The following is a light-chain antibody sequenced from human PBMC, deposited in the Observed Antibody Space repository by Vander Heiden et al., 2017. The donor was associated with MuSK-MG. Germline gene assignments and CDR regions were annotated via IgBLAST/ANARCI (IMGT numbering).Light chain of an antibody. CDR1: QSVSSD. Sequence: EIVMTQSPATVSVSPGERATLSCRASQSVSSDLAWYQQKPGQAPRLLIYDASVRANGTPDRFSGSGSGTEFTLTGSSRQYEDFAIYYLQQDNNWPTFGQGTKVEIK. V-gene: IGKV3-15*01. CDR3: QQDNNWPT. CDR2: DAS. J-gene: IGKJ1*01.